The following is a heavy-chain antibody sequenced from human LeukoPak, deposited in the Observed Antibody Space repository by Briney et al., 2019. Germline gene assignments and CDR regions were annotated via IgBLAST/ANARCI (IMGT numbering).Heavy chain of an antibody. J-gene: IGHJ4*02. CDR1: GGSFSGYY. CDR2: INHSGST. Sequence: PSETLSLTCAVYGGSFSGYYWSWIRQPPGKGLEWIGEINHSGSTNYNPSLKSRVSISVDTSKNQFSLNLSSVTAADTAVYYCARGGGSGSSRYFDYWGQGTLVTVSS. CDR3: ARGGGSGSSRYFDY. V-gene: IGHV4-34*01. D-gene: IGHD3-10*01.